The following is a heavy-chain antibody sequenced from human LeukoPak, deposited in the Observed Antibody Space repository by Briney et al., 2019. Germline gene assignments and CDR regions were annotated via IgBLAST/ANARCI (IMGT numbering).Heavy chain of an antibody. D-gene: IGHD1-26*01. CDR3: GRGDQGYYYGMDV. V-gene: IGHV3-20*04. CDR2: INWNGGST. J-gene: IGHJ6*02. Sequence: GGSLRLSCAASGFTFDDYCMSWVRQAPGKGLEWVSGINWNGGSTGYADSVKGRFTISRDNAKNSLYLQMNSLRAEDTALYYCGRGDQGYYYGMDVWGQGTTVTVSS. CDR1: GFTFDDYC.